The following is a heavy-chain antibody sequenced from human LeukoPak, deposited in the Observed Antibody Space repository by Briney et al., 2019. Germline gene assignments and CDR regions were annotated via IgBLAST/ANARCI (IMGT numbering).Heavy chain of an antibody. D-gene: IGHD2-15*01. J-gene: IGHJ4*02. V-gene: IGHV3-23*01. CDR3: AKQLGYCSDGSCYFPY. Sequence: GGSLGLSCAASGFTFSSSAMSWVRQAAGKGLEWVSAISNNGGYTYYADSVQGRFTISRDNSKSTLCLQMNSLRAEDTAVYYCAKQLGYCSDGSCYFPYWGQGTLVTVSS. CDR1: GFTFSSSA. CDR2: ISNNGGYT.